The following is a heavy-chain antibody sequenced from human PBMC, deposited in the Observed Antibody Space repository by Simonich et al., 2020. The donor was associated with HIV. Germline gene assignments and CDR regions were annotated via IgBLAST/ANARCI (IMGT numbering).Heavy chain of an antibody. D-gene: IGHD6-13*01. J-gene: IGHJ1*01. V-gene: IGHV4-34*01. CDR1: GGSFSGYY. CDR2: INHSGSN. CDR3: ARLTAGGLGEYFQH. Sequence: QVQLQQWGAGLLKPSETLSLTCAVYGGSFSGYYWCWIRQPPGKGLEWIGEINHSGSNNSNPSLKSRVTISVDTSNNQFSLKLSSVTAADTAVYYCARLTAGGLGEYFQHWGQGTLVTVSS.